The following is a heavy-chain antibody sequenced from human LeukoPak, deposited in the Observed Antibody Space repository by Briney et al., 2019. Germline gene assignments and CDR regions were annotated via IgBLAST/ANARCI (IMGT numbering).Heavy chain of an antibody. CDR1: GFTFSSYV. V-gene: IGHV3-23*01. Sequence: GGSLRLSCAASGFTFSSYVMNWVRQAPGKGLEWVSAISDTGGSTYYADSVRGRFTTSRDNSKNTLYLQMNSLRAEDTAVYYCAKGSSGWDFDYWGQGTLVTVSS. CDR3: AKGSSGWDFDY. J-gene: IGHJ4*02. CDR2: ISDTGGST. D-gene: IGHD6-19*01.